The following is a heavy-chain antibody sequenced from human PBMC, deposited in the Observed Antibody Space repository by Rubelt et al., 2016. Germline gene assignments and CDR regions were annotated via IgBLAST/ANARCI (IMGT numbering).Heavy chain of an antibody. V-gene: IGHV4-34*01. Sequence: QVQLQQWGAGLLKPSETLSLTCAVYGGSFSGYYWSWIRQPPGKGLEWIGEINHSGSTNYNPSLKSRYTNYVDTAKNQFSLKLISVTAADTAVYYWARGIVVVVAAMGGWFDPWGQGTLVTVSS. D-gene: IGHD2-15*01. J-gene: IGHJ5*02. CDR3: ARGIVVVVAAMGGWFDP. CDR2: INHSGST. CDR1: GGSFSGYY.